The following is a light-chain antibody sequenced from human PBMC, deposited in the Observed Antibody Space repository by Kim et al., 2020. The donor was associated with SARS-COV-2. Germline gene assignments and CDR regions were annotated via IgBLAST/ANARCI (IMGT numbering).Light chain of an antibody. CDR3: QQYGNSYS. V-gene: IGKV3-20*01. CDR2: GAS. Sequence: EIVLTQSPGPLSLSPGERATLSCRASQSVSSNYLAWYQQKPGQAPRLLIYGASSRATGIPDRFSGSGSGTDFTLTISRLEPEDFAVYYCQQYGNSYSFGQGTKLEI. CDR1: QSVSSNY. J-gene: IGKJ2*03.